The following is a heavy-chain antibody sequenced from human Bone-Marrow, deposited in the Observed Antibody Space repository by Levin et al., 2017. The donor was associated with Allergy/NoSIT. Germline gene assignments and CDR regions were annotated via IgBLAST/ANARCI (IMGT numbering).Heavy chain of an antibody. Sequence: ASVKVSCEASGYTFTTYYIYWIRQAPGQGLEWMGMIKPSYGGTMYAQRFQGRVTLTRDTSTSTVYMEMTTLTSDDTAVYYCTRNYDSGFDYWGQGTLVTVSS. V-gene: IGHV1-46*01. CDR2: IKPSYGGT. D-gene: IGHD5-12*01. CDR3: TRNYDSGFDY. CDR1: GYTFTTYY. J-gene: IGHJ4*02.